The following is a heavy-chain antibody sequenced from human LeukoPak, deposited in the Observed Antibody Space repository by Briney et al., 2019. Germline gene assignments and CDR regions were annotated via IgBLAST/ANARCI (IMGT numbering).Heavy chain of an antibody. V-gene: IGHV3-21*01. CDR2: ISSSSSYI. CDR1: GFTFSSYT. Sequence: GGSLRLSCAASGFTFSSYTMNWVRQAPGKGLEWVSSISSSSSYIYYADSVKGRLTISRDNAKNSLYLQMNSLRAEDTAVYYCARDPAPRYCSGGSCYTHYGMDVWGQGTTVTVSS. CDR3: ARDPAPRYCSGGSCYTHYGMDV. J-gene: IGHJ6*02. D-gene: IGHD2-15*01.